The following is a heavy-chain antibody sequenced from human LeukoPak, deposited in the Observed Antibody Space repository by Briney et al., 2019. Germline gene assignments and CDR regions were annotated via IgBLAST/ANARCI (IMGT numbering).Heavy chain of an antibody. CDR3: ARSPYYCGGDCNYYYGMDV. CDR2: IIPIFGTA. V-gene: IGHV1-69*13. J-gene: IGHJ6*02. Sequence: GASVKVSCKASGGTFSSYAISRVRQAPGQGLEWMGGIIPIFGTANYAQKFQGRVTITADESTSTAYMELSSLRSEDTAVYYCARSPYYCGGDCNYYYGMDVWGQGTTVTVSS. D-gene: IGHD2-21*02. CDR1: GGTFSSYA.